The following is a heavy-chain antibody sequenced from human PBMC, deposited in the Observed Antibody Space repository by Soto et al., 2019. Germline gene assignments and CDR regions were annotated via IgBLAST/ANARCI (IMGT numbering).Heavy chain of an antibody. V-gene: IGHV3-23*01. CDR1: GFTFSSYA. D-gene: IGHD3-9*01. J-gene: IGHJ6*02. CDR3: AKPTLSGDYDILTGYSYYYGMDV. CDR2: ISGSGGST. Sequence: PGGSLRLSCAASGFTFSSYAMSWVRQAPGKGLEWVSAISGSGGSTYYADSVKGRFTISRDNSKNMLYLQMNSLRAEDTAVYYCAKPTLSGDYDILTGYSYYYGMDVWGQGTTVTVSS.